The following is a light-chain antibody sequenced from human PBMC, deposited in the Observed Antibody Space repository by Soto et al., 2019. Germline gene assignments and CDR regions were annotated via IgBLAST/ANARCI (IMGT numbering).Light chain of an antibody. Sequence: IVLTQSASPLSWSAGERATLSWRASQSVRGTSLAWYQQNPGQAPRLLIYDASSRATGIPDRFSGGGSGTDFSLTISRLEPEDFAVYYCQHYGSSHPITFGQGTRLEIK. J-gene: IGKJ5*01. CDR1: QSVRGTS. V-gene: IGKV3-20*01. CDR3: QHYGSSHPIT. CDR2: DAS.